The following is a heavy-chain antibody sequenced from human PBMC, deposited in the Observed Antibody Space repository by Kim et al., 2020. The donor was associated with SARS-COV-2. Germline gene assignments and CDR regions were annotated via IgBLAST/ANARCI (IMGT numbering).Heavy chain of an antibody. CDR2: IITIFGTA. J-gene: IGHJ4*02. CDR3: ARDVVDSSGYYYEGHFDY. CDR1: GGTFSSYA. V-gene: IGHV1-69*13. Sequence: SVKVSCKASGGTFSSYAISWVRQAPGQGLEWMGGIITIFGTANYAQKFQGRVTITADASTSTAYMELSSLRSEDTAVYYCARDVVDSSGYYYEGHFDYWGQGTLVTVSS. D-gene: IGHD3-22*01.